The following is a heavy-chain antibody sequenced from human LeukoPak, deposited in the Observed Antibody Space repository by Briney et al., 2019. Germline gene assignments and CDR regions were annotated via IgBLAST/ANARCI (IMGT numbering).Heavy chain of an antibody. CDR1: GFTFRSYG. V-gene: IGHV3-30*18. CDR3: AKDRETTASGTFGY. Sequence: GGSLRLSCAASGFTFRSYGMHCVRQAPGKGLEWVAVISDDGSNKKYADSVKGRFTISRDNSNNMLSLQMNSLRAEDTAVYYCAKDRETTASGTFGYWGQGALVTVSS. D-gene: IGHD6-13*01. J-gene: IGHJ4*02. CDR2: ISDDGSNK.